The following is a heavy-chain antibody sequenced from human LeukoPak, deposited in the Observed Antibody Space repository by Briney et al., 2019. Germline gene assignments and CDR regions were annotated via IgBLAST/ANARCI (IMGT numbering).Heavy chain of an antibody. D-gene: IGHD3-3*01. CDR3: ATSSPTPGCDFWSGYYF. V-gene: IGHV1-24*01. CDR1: GYTLTELS. J-gene: IGHJ4*02. CDR2: FDPEDGET. Sequence: ASVKVSCKVSGYTLTELSMHWVRQAPGKGLEWMGGFDPEDGETIYAQKFQGRVTMTEDTSTDTAYMELSSLRSEDTAVYYCATSSPTPGCDFWSGYYFWGQGTLVTVSS.